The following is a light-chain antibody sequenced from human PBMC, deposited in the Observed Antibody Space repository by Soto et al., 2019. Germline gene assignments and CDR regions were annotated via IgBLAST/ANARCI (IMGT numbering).Light chain of an antibody. Sequence: EIVMTQSPATRSVSPGERVTLSCRASQSVSSNLPWYEQKPGQAPRLLIYGASTRATGIPARFSGSGSGTEFNLTISSLQSEDFAVYYCQQYNNWPPLFTFGPGTKVHIK. J-gene: IGKJ3*01. V-gene: IGKV3-15*01. CDR1: QSVSSN. CDR2: GAS. CDR3: QQYNNWPPLFT.